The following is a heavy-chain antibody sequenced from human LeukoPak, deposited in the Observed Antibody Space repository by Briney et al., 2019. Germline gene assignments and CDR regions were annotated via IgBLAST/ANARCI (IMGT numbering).Heavy chain of an antibody. CDR1: GFTFSSYW. CDR3: AREIVVVVAATVRHYYYYMDV. V-gene: IGHV3-74*01. CDR2: INSDGSTT. Sequence: PGGSLRLSCAASGFTFSSYWMHWVRQAPGKGLVWVSRINSDGSTTSYADSVKGRFTVSRDNAKNSLYLQMNSLRAEDTALYYCAREIVVVVAATVRHYYYYMDVWGKGTTVTVSS. D-gene: IGHD2-15*01. J-gene: IGHJ6*03.